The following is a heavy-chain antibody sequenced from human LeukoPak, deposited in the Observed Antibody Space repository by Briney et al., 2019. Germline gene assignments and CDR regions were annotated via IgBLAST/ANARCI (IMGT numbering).Heavy chain of an antibody. CDR1: GFTFDDYA. D-gene: IGHD3-16*01. J-gene: IGHJ4*02. CDR2: ISWNSGSI. V-gene: IGHV3-9*01. Sequence: GGSLRLSCAASGFTFDDYAMHWVRQAPVRGLEWVSGISWNSGSIGYADSVKGRFTISRDNAKNSLYLQMNSLRAEDTALYYCARAPAVYDYVWGSFDYWGQGTLVTVSS. CDR3: ARAPAVYDYVWGSFDY.